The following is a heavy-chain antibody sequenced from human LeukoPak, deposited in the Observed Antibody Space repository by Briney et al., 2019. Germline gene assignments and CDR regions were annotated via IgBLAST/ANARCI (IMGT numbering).Heavy chain of an antibody. V-gene: IGHV3-21*01. CDR2: ISYISSYI. Sequence: GGSLRLSCTASGFTFKSYRMNWLRQAPGKGLEWVSSISYISSYIYYADSVKGRFTISRDNAKNSLYLQMNSLRAEDTAVYYCARDGGDRLYWGHRTLVTVSS. J-gene: IGHJ4*01. D-gene: IGHD2-21*02. CDR3: ARDGGDRLY. CDR1: GFTFKSYR.